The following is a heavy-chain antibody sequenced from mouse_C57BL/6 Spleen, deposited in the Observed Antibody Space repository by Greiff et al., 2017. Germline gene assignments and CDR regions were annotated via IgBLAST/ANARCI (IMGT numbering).Heavy chain of an antibody. CDR1: GFTFSDYG. J-gene: IGHJ2*01. D-gene: IGHD1-1*01. V-gene: IGHV5-17*01. CDR2: ISSGSSTI. Sequence: DVHLVESGGGLVKPGGSLKLSCAASGFTFSDYGMHWVRQAPEKGLEWVAYISSGSSTIYYADTVKGRFTISRDNAKNTLFLQMTSLRSEDTAMYYCARRRNYGSFDYWGQGTTLTVSS. CDR3: ARRRNYGSFDY.